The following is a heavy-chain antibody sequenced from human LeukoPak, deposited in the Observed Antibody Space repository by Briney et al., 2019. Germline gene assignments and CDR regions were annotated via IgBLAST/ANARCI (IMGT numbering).Heavy chain of an antibody. CDR3: ARDGVVVATHPPYYYGMDV. Sequence: GGSLRLSCEASGFIFSNYWMSWVRQAPGKGLEWVANIKYDGSETYYVDSVKGRFTISRDNAKNSLYLQMNSLRAEDTAVYYCARDGVVVATHPPYYYGMDVWGQGTTVTVSS. CDR1: GFIFSNYW. D-gene: IGHD2-15*01. J-gene: IGHJ6*02. CDR2: IKYDGSET. V-gene: IGHV3-7*01.